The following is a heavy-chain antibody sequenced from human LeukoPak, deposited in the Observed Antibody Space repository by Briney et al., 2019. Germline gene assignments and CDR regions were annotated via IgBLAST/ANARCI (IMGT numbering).Heavy chain of an antibody. CDR2: ISGSGGST. Sequence: GGSLRLSCAASGFTFSTYAMSWVRRAPGKGLEWVSSISGSGGSTYYADSVKGRFTISRDNSKNTLYLQMNSLRAEDTAVYYCVRGGVDYWGQGTLVTVSS. CDR3: VRGGVDY. V-gene: IGHV3-23*01. J-gene: IGHJ4*02. D-gene: IGHD3-16*01. CDR1: GFTFSTYA.